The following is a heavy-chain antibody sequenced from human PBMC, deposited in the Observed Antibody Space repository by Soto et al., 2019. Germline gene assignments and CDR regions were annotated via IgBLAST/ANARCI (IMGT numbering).Heavy chain of an antibody. CDR2: ISGSGGST. CDR1: GFTFSSYA. J-gene: IGHJ4*02. V-gene: IGHV3-23*01. D-gene: IGHD1-26*01. CDR3: ARRCSGSYYDY. Sequence: EVQLLESGGGLVQPGGSLRLSCAASGFTFSSYAMRWVRQAPGKGLEWVSAISGSGGSTYYADSVKGRFTISRDNSKTARELQMTSLRAGDTAVYYCARRCSGSYYDYWGQGSLVTVSS.